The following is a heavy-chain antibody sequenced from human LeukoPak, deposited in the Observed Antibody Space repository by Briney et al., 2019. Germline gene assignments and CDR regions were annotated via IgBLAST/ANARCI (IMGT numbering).Heavy chain of an antibody. CDR1: GYTLNDLS. CDR3: AAGRAYDIFPLEY. V-gene: IGHV1-24*01. Sequence: RASVKVSCKVSGYTLNDLSMHWVRQTPGKGLEWMGGFDPEQDDPIYAQKFQGRVTMTEDTSSDTGYLALSNLRSGDTAVYYCAAGRAYDIFPLEYWGQGTLVTVSS. D-gene: IGHD3-16*01. CDR2: FDPEQDDP. J-gene: IGHJ4*02.